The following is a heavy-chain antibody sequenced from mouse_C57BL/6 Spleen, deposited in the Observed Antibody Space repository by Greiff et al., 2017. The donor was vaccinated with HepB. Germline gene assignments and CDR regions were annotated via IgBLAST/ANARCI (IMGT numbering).Heavy chain of an antibody. Sequence: VKLMESGPGLVQPSQSLSITCTVSGFSLTSYGVHWVRQSPGKGLEWLGVIWRGGSTDYNAAFMSRLSITKDNSKSQVFFKMNSLQADDTAIYYCAKSVTTVEGYAMDYWGQGTSVTVSS. V-gene: IGHV2-5*01. J-gene: IGHJ4*01. CDR3: AKSVTTVEGYAMDY. D-gene: IGHD1-1*01. CDR2: IWRGGST. CDR1: GFSLTSYG.